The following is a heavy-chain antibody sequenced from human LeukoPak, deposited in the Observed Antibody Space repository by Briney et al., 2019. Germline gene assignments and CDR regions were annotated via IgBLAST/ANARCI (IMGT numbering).Heavy chain of an antibody. CDR1: GYTFTSYA. D-gene: IGHD3-10*01. J-gene: IGHJ3*02. V-gene: IGHV1-3*01. CDR3: ARGMLDGVPVLLWFGEFDDAFDI. Sequence: ASVKVSCKASGYTFTSYAMHWVRQAPGQRLEWMGWINAGNGNTKYSQKFQGRVTITRDTSESTAYMELSSLRSEDTAVYYCARGMLDGVPVLLWFGEFDDAFDIWGQGTMVTVSS. CDR2: INAGNGNT.